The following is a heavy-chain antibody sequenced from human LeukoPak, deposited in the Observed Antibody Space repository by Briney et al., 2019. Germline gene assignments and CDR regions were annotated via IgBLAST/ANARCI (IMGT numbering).Heavy chain of an antibody. CDR2: IYSSGST. D-gene: IGHD2-15*01. CDR1: GDSISSSSYY. J-gene: IGHJ6*03. V-gene: IGHV4-61*02. CDR3: ARDGCSGGSCYSRYYYYYMDV. Sequence: PSETLSLTCTVSGDSISSSSYYWAWIRQPAGKGLEWIGRIYSSGSTNYNPSLRSRVTISVDTSRNQFSLKLSSVTAADTAGYYCARDGCSGGSCYSRYYYYYMDVWGKGTTVTISS.